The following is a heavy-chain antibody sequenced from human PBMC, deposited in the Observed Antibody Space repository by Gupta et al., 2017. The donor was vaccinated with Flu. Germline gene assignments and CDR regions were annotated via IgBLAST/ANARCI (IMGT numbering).Heavy chain of an antibody. CDR1: GLPFPTAC. D-gene: IGHD1-26*01. CDR3: TTDTSGCYAYDV. Sequence: EVQLVESGGGLVKPGGSLRLSCTVSGLPFPTACMTWVRQAPGRGLEWVGRIRSNPDGGTSDYARPVKGRFRISRDDSKDILYLQMDSLNTGDTAVYYCTTDTSGCYAYDVWGQGTLVTVSS. CDR2: IRSNPDGGTS. J-gene: IGHJ3*01. V-gene: IGHV3-15*01.